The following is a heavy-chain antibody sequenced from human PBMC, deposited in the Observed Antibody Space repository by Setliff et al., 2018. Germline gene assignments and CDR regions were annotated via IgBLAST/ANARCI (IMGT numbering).Heavy chain of an antibody. J-gene: IGHJ4*02. CDR2: ILDDGVKK. CDR1: GFTFSTYR. CDR3: ARTCSGSGCYAGLES. V-gene: IGHV3-30*03. Sequence: GSLRLSCAASGFTFSTYRMHWVRQAPGKGLEWVAVILDDGVKKYHADSVKGRFTISRDNSKNTLYLQMNSPRPEDTAVYYCARTCSGSGCYAGLESWGQGTPVTVSS. D-gene: IGHD2-15*01.